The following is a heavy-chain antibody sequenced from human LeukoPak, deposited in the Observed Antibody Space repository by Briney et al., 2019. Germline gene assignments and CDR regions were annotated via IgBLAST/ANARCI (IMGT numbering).Heavy chain of an antibody. CDR3: AGGYYYDTSGHYLSSPPPDQ. CDR1: GFTFTTYT. Sequence: GGSLRLSCAASGFTFTTYTMHWVRQVPGKGLEWVAVISYDGSNKDYADSVKGRFTISRDNSKKALYLEMNSLRAEDTAIYYCAGGYYYDTSGHYLSSPPPDQWGQRTLVTVSS. CDR2: ISYDGSNK. V-gene: IGHV3-30*04. D-gene: IGHD3-22*01. J-gene: IGHJ4*02.